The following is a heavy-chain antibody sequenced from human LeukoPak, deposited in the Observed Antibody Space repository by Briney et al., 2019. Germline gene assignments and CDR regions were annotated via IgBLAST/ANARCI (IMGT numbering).Heavy chain of an antibody. CDR1: GFTFSSYA. Sequence: GGSLRLSCAASGFTFSSYAMSWVRQAPGKGRGWVSGISGAGGSTYYADSVKGRFTISRDNSKDTLYLQMNSLRAEDTAVYYCAARGAAAGAYYYYYGMDVWGQGTTVTVSS. CDR3: AARGAAAGAYYYYYGMDV. V-gene: IGHV3-23*01. J-gene: IGHJ6*02. CDR2: ISGAGGST. D-gene: IGHD6-13*01.